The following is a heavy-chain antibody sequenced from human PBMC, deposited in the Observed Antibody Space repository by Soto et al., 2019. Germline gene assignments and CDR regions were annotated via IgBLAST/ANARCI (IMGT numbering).Heavy chain of an antibody. CDR3: AREGVFGLVKIIPPDY. D-gene: IGHD3-3*01. J-gene: IGHJ4*02. CDR2: ISFDGSTQ. V-gene: IGHV3-30*03. CDR1: GFGFSSYG. Sequence: VQLLESGGGVAQPGRSLRLSCSASGFGFSSYGMLWVRQAPGKGPEWVAFISFDGSTQYYADSVRGRFTISRDNSENTLYLQLDTLRVEDTAMYYCAREGVFGLVKIIPPDYWGQGAQVTVSA.